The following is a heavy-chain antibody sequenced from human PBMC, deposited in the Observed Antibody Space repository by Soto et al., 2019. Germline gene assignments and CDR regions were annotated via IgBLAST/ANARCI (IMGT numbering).Heavy chain of an antibody. J-gene: IGHJ4*02. CDR1: GFTFSSYA. CDR3: ARDPPPRGYYFDY. CDR2: ISYDGSNK. Sequence: PGGSLRLSCAASGFTFSSYAMHWVRQAPGKGLEWVAVISYDGSNKYYADSVKGRFTISRDNSKNTLYLQMNSLRAEDMAVYYCARDPPPRGYYFDYWGQGTLVTVSS. V-gene: IGHV3-30-3*01.